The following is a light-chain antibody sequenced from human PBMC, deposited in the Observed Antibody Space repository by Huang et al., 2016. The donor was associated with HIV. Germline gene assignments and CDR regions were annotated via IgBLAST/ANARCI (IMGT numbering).Light chain of an antibody. CDR3: QQYNNWART. CDR1: QSVSRN. Sequence: EILTMQSPATHYVPPGERVTLSCRASQSVSRNLAWYQQKPGQSPRLLIHGASPRATGVPARFSGIASGKEFTLTISSLQSEDFAVYYCQQYNNWARTFGRGTKVDVK. CDR2: GAS. J-gene: IGKJ1*01. V-gene: IGKV3D-15*02.